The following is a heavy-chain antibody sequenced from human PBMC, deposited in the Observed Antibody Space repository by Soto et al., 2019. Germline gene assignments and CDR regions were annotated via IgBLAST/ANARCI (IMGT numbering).Heavy chain of an antibody. CDR2: IGDSSTYI. J-gene: IGHJ4*02. D-gene: IGHD3-22*01. Sequence: EVPLVESGGGLVKPGGSLRLSCAASGFSFSSHSMNWVRQAPGKGLEWVSSIGDSSTYIYYADSVKGRFTISRDNAKNSLYLQMNSLRAEDTAVYYCARDQRWLRHGYSDYWGQGTLVTVSS. CDR1: GFSFSSHS. V-gene: IGHV3-21*01. CDR3: ARDQRWLRHGYSDY.